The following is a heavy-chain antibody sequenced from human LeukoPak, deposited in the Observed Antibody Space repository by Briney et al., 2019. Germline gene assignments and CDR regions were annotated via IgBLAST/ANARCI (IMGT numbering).Heavy chain of an antibody. CDR1: GLTFSTSG. D-gene: IGHD1-14*01. J-gene: IGHJ4*02. CDR3: ATETNGRHYDY. CDR2: IGPTGSDR. V-gene: IGHV3-21*06. Sequence: GGSLRLSCTASGLTFSTSGFTWVRQAPGKGLEWVASIGPTGSDRYHADSIKGRFTISRDNANNFLYLQMNSLRAEDTAVYYCATETNGRHYDYWGQGTLLTVSS.